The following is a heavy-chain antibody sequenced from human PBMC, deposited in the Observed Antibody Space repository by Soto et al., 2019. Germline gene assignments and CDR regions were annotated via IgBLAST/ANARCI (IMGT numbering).Heavy chain of an antibody. CDR2: IIPIFGTA. D-gene: IGHD6-19*01. Sequence: ASVKVSCKASRVAFSKFIVTWVRQAPGLGLEWVGGIIPIFGTANYAQKFQGRVTITADESTSTSYMEVNNLRSEDTGVYYCAKVRYSSPMGYYYGMDVWGQGTTVTVSS. CDR1: RVAFSKFI. J-gene: IGHJ6*02. V-gene: IGHV1-69*13. CDR3: AKVRYSSPMGYYYGMDV.